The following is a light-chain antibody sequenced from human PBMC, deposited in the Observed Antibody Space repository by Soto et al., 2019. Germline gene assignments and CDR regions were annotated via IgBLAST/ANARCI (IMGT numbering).Light chain of an antibody. Sequence: MVLTQSAGTLSLSPGRRATLSWRASQRFRSLLAWYQQKNGQAPRLLIYDAYNRATGIPPRFSGSGYGTDFNLTISSLETEDSAVYYCQQSHMWPITFGQGTRLEIK. CDR1: QRFRSL. CDR3: QQSHMWPIT. J-gene: IGKJ5*01. CDR2: DAY. V-gene: IGKV3-11*01.